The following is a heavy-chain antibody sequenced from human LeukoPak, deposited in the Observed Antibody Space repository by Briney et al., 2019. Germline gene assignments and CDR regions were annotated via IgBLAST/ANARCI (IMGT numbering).Heavy chain of an antibody. Sequence: SVKVSCKASGGTFSSYAISWVRQAPGQGLEWMGRIIPILGIVNYAQKFQGRVTITADKSTSTAYMELSSLRSEDTAVYYCARDPGATGLLDYWGQGTLVTVSS. J-gene: IGHJ4*02. CDR1: GGTFSSYA. CDR3: ARDPGATGLLDY. D-gene: IGHD1-26*01. CDR2: IIPILGIV. V-gene: IGHV1-69*04.